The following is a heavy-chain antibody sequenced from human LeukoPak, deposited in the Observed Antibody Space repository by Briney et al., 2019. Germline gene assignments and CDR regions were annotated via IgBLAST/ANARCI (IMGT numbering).Heavy chain of an antibody. Sequence: GGSLRLACAASGFTFSNAWMNWVRQAPGKGLEWVAVISYDGSNKYYVDSVKGRFTIARDNSNNTLYLQMNSLTAEDTAVYYCAKAKEYYGSGYYGSWGQGALVTVSS. CDR1: GFTFSNAW. CDR2: ISYDGSNK. CDR3: AKAKEYYGSGYYGS. V-gene: IGHV3-30*18. D-gene: IGHD3-22*01. J-gene: IGHJ5*02.